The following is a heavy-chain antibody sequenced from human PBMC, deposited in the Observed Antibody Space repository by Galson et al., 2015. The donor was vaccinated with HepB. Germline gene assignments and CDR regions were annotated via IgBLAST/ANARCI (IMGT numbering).Heavy chain of an antibody. Sequence: ETLSLTCAVYGGSFSGYYWSWIRQPPGKGLEWIGEINHSGSTNYNPSLKSRVTISVDTSKNQFSLKLSSETAADTAVYYCASRGSGSYYYYFDYWGQGTLVTVSS. D-gene: IGHD3-10*01. V-gene: IGHV4-34*01. CDR1: GGSFSGYY. CDR3: ASRGSGSYYYYFDY. CDR2: INHSGST. J-gene: IGHJ4*02.